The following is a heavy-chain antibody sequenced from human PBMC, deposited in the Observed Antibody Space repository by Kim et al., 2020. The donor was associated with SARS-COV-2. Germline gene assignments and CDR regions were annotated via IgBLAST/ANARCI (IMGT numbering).Heavy chain of an antibody. CDR1: GFTFSSYW. CDR3: ARRGPAPRRAVVNPYYYYGMDV. CDR2: INSDGSST. Sequence: GGSLRLSCAASGFTFSSYWMHWVRQAPGKGLVWVSRINSDGSSTSYADSVKGRFTISRDNAKNTLYLQMNSLRAEDTAVYYCARRGPAPRRAVVNPYYYYGMDVWGQGTTVTVSS. J-gene: IGHJ6*02. D-gene: IGHD6-19*01. V-gene: IGHV3-74*01.